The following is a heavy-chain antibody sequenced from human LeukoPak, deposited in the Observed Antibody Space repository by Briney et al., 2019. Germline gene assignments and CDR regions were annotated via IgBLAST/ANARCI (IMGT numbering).Heavy chain of an antibody. Sequence: PGGSLRLSCAASGFTFSIYAMHWVRQAPGKGLEYVSAISSNGVSTYYANSVKGRFTISRDNSKSTMYLQMGSVRAEDMAVYYCARRVSGFRQGYFDYWGQGTLVTVSS. D-gene: IGHD3-22*01. CDR3: ARRVSGFRQGYFDY. CDR2: ISSNGVST. V-gene: IGHV3-64*01. CDR1: GFTFSIYA. J-gene: IGHJ4*02.